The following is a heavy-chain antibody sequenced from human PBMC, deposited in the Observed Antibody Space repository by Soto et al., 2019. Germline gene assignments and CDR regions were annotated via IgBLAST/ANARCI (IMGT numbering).Heavy chain of an antibody. Sequence: QVQLVESGGGLVKPGGSLRLSCAASGFTFSDYYMSWLRQAPGRGLEWVSYVSSSGSTIYYADSVKGRIAISRDNAKNSLYVQMNSLRAEDTAVHYCAREDGSSTSCYGGDFDYWGQGTLVPVSS. CDR3: AREDGSSTSCYGGDFDY. CDR1: GFTFSDYY. D-gene: IGHD2-2*01. J-gene: IGHJ4*02. CDR2: VSSSGSTI. V-gene: IGHV3-11*01.